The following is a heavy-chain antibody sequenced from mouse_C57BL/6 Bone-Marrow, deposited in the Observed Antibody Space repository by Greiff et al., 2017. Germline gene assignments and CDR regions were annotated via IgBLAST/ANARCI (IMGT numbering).Heavy chain of an antibody. J-gene: IGHJ3*01. CDR2: IDPSDSYT. Sequence: VQLQQSGAELVMPGASVKLSCKASGYTFTSYWMHWVKQRPGQGLEWIGEIDPSDSYTNYNQKFKGKSTLTVDKSSSTAYMQLSSLTSEDSAVYYCAREPPFAYWGQGTLVTVSA. CDR3: AREPPFAY. CDR1: GYTFTSYW. V-gene: IGHV1-69*01.